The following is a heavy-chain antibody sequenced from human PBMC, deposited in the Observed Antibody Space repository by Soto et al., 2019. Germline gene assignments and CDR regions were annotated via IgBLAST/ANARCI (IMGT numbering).Heavy chain of an antibody. CDR2: ISSSGSTI. CDR3: ASGATYSSGWSTPEGDAFDI. CDR1: GFTFSSYE. D-gene: IGHD6-19*01. V-gene: IGHV3-48*03. J-gene: IGHJ3*02. Sequence: GGSLRLSCAASGFTFSSYEMNWVRQAPGKGLEWVSYISSSGSTIYYADSVKGRFTISRDNAKNSLYLQMNSLRAEDTAVYYCASGATYSSGWSTPEGDAFDIWGQGTMVTVSS.